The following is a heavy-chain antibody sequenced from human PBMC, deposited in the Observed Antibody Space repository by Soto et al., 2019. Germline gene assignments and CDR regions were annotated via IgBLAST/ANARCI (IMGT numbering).Heavy chain of an antibody. CDR3: ARGDYGTGGYPFPYFDY. V-gene: IGHV1-2*02. CDR1: GYSFTGYY. J-gene: IGHJ4*02. CDR2: INPDSGAT. D-gene: IGHD2-8*02. Sequence: HEHLVQSGAEVKRPGASLKVSCQASGYSFTGYYIHWVRQAPGQGLEWMGWINPDSGATNYAQNFQGSVTLTSDTSISTASMDLTSLTSDDTAVYYCARGDYGTGGYPFPYFDYWGQGTLVIVSS.